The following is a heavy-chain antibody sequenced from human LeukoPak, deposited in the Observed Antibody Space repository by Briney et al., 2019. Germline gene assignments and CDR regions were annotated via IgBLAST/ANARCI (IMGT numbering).Heavy chain of an antibody. D-gene: IGHD4-17*01. V-gene: IGHV3-7*01. Sequence: GGSLRLSCAASGFTFSSYWMSWVRQAPGKGLEWVANIKQDGSEKNYVDSVKGRFTISRDNAKNSLYLQMNSLRAEDTAVYYCARVRRLGYFDYWGQGTLVTVSS. J-gene: IGHJ4*02. CDR1: GFTFSSYW. CDR2: IKQDGSEK. CDR3: ARVRRLGYFDY.